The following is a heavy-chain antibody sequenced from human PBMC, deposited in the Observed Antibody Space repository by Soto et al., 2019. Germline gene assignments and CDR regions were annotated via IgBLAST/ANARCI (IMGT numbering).Heavy chain of an antibody. CDR2: ISSSSSYI. J-gene: IGHJ4*02. CDR1: GFTFSSYS. Sequence: EVQLVESGGGLVKPGGSLRLSCAASGFTFSSYSMNWVRQAPRKGLEWVSSISSSSSYIYYADSVKGRFTISRDNAKNSLYLQMNSLRAEDTAVYYCARGIAVAGRGSDYWGQGTLVTVSS. V-gene: IGHV3-21*01. CDR3: ARGIAVAGRGSDY. D-gene: IGHD6-19*01.